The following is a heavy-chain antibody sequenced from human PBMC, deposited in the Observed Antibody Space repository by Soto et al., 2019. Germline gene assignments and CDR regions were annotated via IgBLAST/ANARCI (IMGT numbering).Heavy chain of an antibody. CDR1: GFTFSNYA. J-gene: IGHJ4*02. D-gene: IGHD6-19*01. CDR3: AEKVAGTHPFDY. V-gene: IGHV3-23*01. CDR2: ISASGGST. Sequence: EVQLLESGGGLVQPGGSLRLSCAASGFTFSNYAMSWVRQAPGKGLEWVSAISASGGSTYYADSVKGRFTISRDNSKNTLYLQMSSLRADDTAAYYCAEKVAGTHPFDYWGQGTLVTVSS.